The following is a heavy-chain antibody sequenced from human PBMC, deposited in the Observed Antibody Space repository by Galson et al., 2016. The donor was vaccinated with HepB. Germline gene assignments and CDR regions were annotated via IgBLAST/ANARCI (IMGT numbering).Heavy chain of an antibody. J-gene: IGHJ4*01. V-gene: IGHV3-23*01. CDR2: ITGRGDKT. CDR1: GFTFSSYA. D-gene: IGHD6-19*01. Sequence: SLRLSCAASGFTFSSYAMSWVRQGPGKGLEWVSAITGRGDKTDYADSVRDRFTISRDNFKNILYLQMGSTRTEDTAVYFCVRQASGYSSGWFYFDSWGHGTLVTVSS. CDR3: VRQASGYSSGWFYFDS.